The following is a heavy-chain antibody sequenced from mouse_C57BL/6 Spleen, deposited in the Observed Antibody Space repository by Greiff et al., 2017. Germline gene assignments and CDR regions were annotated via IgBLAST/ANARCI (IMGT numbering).Heavy chain of an antibody. CDR3: TRGYYDYDFAY. J-gene: IGHJ3*01. CDR2: ISSGGDYI. CDR1: GFTFSSYA. V-gene: IGHV5-9-1*02. Sequence: EVQLQESGEGLVKPGGSLKLSCAASGFTFSSYAMSWVRQTPEKRLEWVAYISSGGDYIYYADTVKGRFTISRDNARNTLYLQMSSLKSEDTAMYYCTRGYYDYDFAYWGQGTLVTVSA. D-gene: IGHD2-4*01.